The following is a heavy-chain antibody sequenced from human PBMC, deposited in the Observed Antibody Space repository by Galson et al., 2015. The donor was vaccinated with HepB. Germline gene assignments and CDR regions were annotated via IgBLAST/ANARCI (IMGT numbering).Heavy chain of an antibody. CDR3: AKVAILGVTPHYFDY. CDR1: GFIFTRYA. Sequence: SLRLSCAASGFIFTRYAISWVRQAPGKGLEWASSIGGSGGSTYYADSVKGRFTFSRDNSKNTVYLQMNSLRVEDTAVYYCAKVAILGVTPHYFDYWGQGTRVTVSS. CDR2: IGGSGGST. J-gene: IGHJ4*02. V-gene: IGHV3-23*01. D-gene: IGHD2-21*02.